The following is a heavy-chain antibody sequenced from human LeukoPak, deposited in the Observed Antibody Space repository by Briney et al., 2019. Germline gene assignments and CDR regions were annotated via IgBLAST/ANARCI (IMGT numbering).Heavy chain of an antibody. CDR2: IYYSGST. V-gene: IGHV4-30-4*01. Sequence: SETLSLTCTVSGGSISSYYWSWIRQPPGKGLEWIGYIYYSGSTYYNPSLKSRVTISVDTSKNQFSLKLSSVTAEDTAVYYCDRGDSSARLFDYWGQGTLVTVSS. D-gene: IGHD3-22*01. J-gene: IGHJ4*02. CDR1: GGSISSYY. CDR3: DRGDSSARLFDY.